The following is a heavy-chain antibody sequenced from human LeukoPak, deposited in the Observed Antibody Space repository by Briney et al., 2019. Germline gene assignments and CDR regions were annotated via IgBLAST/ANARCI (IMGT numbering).Heavy chain of an antibody. J-gene: IGHJ4*02. D-gene: IGHD6-19*01. CDR2: INEDGSNK. CDR3: TRVIVAVPGYFDYFDF. Sequence: GGSLRLSCTASGFSFSNHYMRWIRQAPGKGLEWVASINEDGSNKWHLGSVKGRFTVSRDNARNSLYLQMNSLRVEDTAVYYCTRVIVAVPGYFDYFDFWGQGVLVTVSS. V-gene: IGHV3-7*01. CDR1: GFSFSNHY.